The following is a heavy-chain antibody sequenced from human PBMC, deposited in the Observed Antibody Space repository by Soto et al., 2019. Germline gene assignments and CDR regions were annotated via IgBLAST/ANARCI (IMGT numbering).Heavy chain of an antibody. CDR3: AGLPFRQTGTDFYYYGMDV. D-gene: IGHD1-1*01. CDR2: IYHSGST. CDR1: GGSISSSNW. J-gene: IGHJ6*02. Sequence: SETLSLTCAVSGGSISSSNWWSWVRQPPGKGLEWIGVIYHSGSTNYNPSLKSRVTISVDKSKNQFSLKLSSVTAADTAVYYCAGLPFRQTGTDFYYYGMDVWGQGTTVTVSS. V-gene: IGHV4-4*02.